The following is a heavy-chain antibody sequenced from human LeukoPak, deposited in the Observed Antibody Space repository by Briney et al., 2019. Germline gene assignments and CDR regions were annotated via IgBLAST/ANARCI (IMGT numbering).Heavy chain of an antibody. Sequence: GESLKISCKGSGYSFTSYWIGWVRQTPGKGLEWMGRIAPSDSYTNYNPSFEGHVTMSVEKSITTVYLQWSSLKASDTAMYYCVGQPPGVYDTTQNWFDPWGQGTLVTVSS. V-gene: IGHV5-10-1*01. D-gene: IGHD3-22*01. CDR2: IAPSDSYT. J-gene: IGHJ5*02. CDR1: GYSFTSYW. CDR3: VGQPPGVYDTTQNWFDP.